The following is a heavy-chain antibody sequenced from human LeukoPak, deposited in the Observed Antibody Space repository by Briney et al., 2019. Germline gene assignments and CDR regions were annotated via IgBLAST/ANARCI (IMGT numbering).Heavy chain of an antibody. V-gene: IGHV4-61*05. CDR1: GGSISSSSYY. D-gene: IGHD6-19*01. J-gene: IGHJ4*02. CDR3: ARTREWLTDY. CDR2: IYYSGST. Sequence: SETLSLTCTVSGGSISSSSYYWGWIRQPPGKGLEWIGYIYYSGSTNYNPSLKSRVTISVDTSKNQFSLKLSSVTAADTAVYYCARTREWLTDYWGQGTLVTVSS.